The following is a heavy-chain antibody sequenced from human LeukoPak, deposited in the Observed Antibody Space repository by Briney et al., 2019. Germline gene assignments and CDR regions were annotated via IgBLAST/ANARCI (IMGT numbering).Heavy chain of an antibody. CDR2: IYYSGST. CDR1: GGSISSSSYY. J-gene: IGHJ3*02. V-gene: IGHV4-39*07. CDR3: ARGGIVDYGDYDGRAFDI. Sequence: SETLSLTCTVSGGSISSSSYYWGWIRQPPGKGLEWIGSIYYSGSTYYNPSLKSRVTISVDTSKNQFSLKLSSVTAADTAVYYCARGGIVDYGDYDGRAFDIWGQGTMVTVSS. D-gene: IGHD4-17*01.